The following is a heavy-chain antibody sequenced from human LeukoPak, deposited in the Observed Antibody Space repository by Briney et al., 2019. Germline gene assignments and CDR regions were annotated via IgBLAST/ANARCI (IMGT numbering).Heavy chain of an antibody. D-gene: IGHD2-21*02. J-gene: IGHJ4*02. CDR2: INAGRNT. Sequence: SETLSLTCTVSGGSITNYYWSWIRLPAGKGVEWSGRINAGRNTDHNPTLKSRVTMSLDSSENQFSLRLTSVTAADTAVYYCAREHKDYDGDGYFYGYWGQGTLVTVSS. V-gene: IGHV4-4*07. CDR3: AREHKDYDGDGYFYGY. CDR1: GGSITNYY.